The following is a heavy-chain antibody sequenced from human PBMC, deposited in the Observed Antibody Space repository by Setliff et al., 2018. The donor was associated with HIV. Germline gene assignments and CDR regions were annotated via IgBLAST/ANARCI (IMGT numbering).Heavy chain of an antibody. Sequence: ASETLSLTCTVSGDSVSSRSYYWSWIRQPPGKGLEWIGYIYYSGSTNYNPSLKSRVTISVDTSKNQFSLKLSSVTAADTAVYYCARYSPRGYTLTGPYWGQGTLVTVSS. CDR2: IYYSGST. CDR1: GDSVSSRSYY. V-gene: IGHV4-61*01. D-gene: IGHD6-25*01. J-gene: IGHJ4*02. CDR3: ARYSPRGYTLTGPY.